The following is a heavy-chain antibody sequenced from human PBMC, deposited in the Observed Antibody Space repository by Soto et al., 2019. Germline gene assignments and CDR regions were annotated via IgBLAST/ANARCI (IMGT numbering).Heavy chain of an antibody. V-gene: IGHV3-7*01. CDR1: GFTFSSYW. D-gene: IGHD7-27*01. CDR3: DSESNAQFDY. Sequence: GGSLRLSCAVSGFTFSSYWMSWVRQAPGRGLEWVATIAHDGSEKFYVDSVKGRFTISRDNTKNSLYLQMNSLRAEDTAVYYCDSESNAQFDYWGQGTLVPVSS. J-gene: IGHJ4*02. CDR2: IAHDGSEK.